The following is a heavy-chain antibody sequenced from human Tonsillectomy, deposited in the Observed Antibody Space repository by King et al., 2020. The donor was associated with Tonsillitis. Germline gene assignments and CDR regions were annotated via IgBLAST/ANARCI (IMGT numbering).Heavy chain of an antibody. CDR2: IGWNSGRL. V-gene: IGHV3-9*01. CDR3: ANGQSIAAPLRASGIDY. D-gene: IGHD6-6*01. Sequence: VQLVESGGGLVQPGRSLRLSCAASGFTIGDYAMHWIRQGPGKGLEWVSAIGWNSGRLDYAGSVRGRFTISRDIAKNSLYLQMNALRPEDTAFYYCANGQSIAAPLRASGIDYWGQGTLVTVSS. J-gene: IGHJ4*02. CDR1: GFTIGDYA.